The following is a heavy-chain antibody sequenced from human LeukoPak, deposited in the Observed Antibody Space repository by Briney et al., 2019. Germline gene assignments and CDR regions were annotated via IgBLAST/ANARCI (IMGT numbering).Heavy chain of an antibody. V-gene: IGHV1-18*01. CDR3: ATDQIVGARLGDY. D-gene: IGHD1-26*01. Sequence: ASVKVSCKASGYTFTSYGISWVRQAPGQGLEWMVLISAYNGNTNYAQKVQGRVTITTDTSTSTAYMELRSLRSDDPAVYYCATDQIVGARLGDYWGQGTLVTVSS. CDR2: ISAYNGNT. J-gene: IGHJ4*02. CDR1: GYTFTSYG.